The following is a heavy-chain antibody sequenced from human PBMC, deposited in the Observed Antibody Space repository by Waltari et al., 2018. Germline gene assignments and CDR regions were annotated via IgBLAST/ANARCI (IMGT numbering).Heavy chain of an antibody. CDR1: GFTVSSNY. D-gene: IGHD3-16*01. CDR2: IYSGGST. CDR3: AVRFFYYYGMDV. Sequence: EVQLVESGGGLIQPGGSLSLSCAASGFTVSSNYMSWVRQAPGKGLEWVSVIYSGGSTYDADSVKGRFTISRDNSKNTLYLQMNSLRAEDTAVYYCAVRFFYYYGMDVWGQGTTVTVSS. V-gene: IGHV3-53*01. J-gene: IGHJ6*02.